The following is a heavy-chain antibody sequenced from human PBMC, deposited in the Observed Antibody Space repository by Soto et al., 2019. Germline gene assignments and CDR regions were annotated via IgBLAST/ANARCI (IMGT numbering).Heavy chain of an antibody. J-gene: IGHJ5*02. V-gene: IGHV4-61*08. CDR2: IYYNAIT. CDR3: ARANIAAAGTIFDP. CDR1: GDSVSSGAYY. Sequence: QVKLQESGPGLVKPSETLSLTCTVSGDSVSSGAYYWSWVRQPPGKGLEWIGYIYYNAITNYNPSLKSRGTILVDTSKSEISLTLNSVTAADTAVYYCARANIAAAGTIFDPWGQGVLVTVS. D-gene: IGHD6-13*01.